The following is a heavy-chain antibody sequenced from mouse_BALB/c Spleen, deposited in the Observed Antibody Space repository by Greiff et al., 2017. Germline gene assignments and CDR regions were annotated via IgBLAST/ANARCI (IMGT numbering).Heavy chain of an antibody. Sequence: EVQLQQSGAELVKPGASVKLSCTASGFNIKDTYMHWVKQRPEQGLEWIGRIDPANGNTKYDPKFQGKATITADTSSNTAYLQLSSLTSEDTAVYYCARRLDGYDPYYAMDYWGQGTSVTVSS. CDR3: ARRLDGYDPYYAMDY. CDR2: IDPANGNT. J-gene: IGHJ4*01. V-gene: IGHV14-3*02. CDR1: GFNIKDTY. D-gene: IGHD2-2*01.